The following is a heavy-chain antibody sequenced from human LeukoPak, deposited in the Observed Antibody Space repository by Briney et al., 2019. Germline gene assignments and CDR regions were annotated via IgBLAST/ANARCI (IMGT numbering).Heavy chain of an antibody. CDR2: IAADGGVK. D-gene: IGHD6-19*01. V-gene: IGHV3-30*03. Sequence: GRSLRLSCVASGITINSHGMHWVRQAPGKGLEWLAVIAADGGVKHYADSVKGRFTLSRDNSKNKLYLQMNSLSVEDTAVYYCAREATWGQWYFDHWGQGTPVTVSS. CDR1: GITINSHG. CDR3: AREATWGQWYFDH. J-gene: IGHJ4*02.